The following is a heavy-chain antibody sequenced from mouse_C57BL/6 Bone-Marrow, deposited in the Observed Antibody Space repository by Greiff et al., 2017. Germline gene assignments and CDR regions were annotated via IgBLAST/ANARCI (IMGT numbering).Heavy chain of an antibody. CDR1: GYTFTSYW. Sequence: QVQLQQPGAELVRPGSSVKLSCKASGYTFTSYWMHWVQQRPIQGLEWIGNIDPSDSETHYNQKFKDKATLTVDKSSSTAYMQLSSLTSEDSAVYDGARDCYGSRSHWYFDVWGTGTTGTVSS. CDR3: ARDCYGSRSHWYFDV. D-gene: IGHD1-1*01. CDR2: IDPSDSET. V-gene: IGHV1-52*01. J-gene: IGHJ1*03.